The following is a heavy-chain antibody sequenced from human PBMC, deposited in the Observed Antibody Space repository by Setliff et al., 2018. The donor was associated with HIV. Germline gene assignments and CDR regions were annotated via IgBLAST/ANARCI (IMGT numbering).Heavy chain of an antibody. CDR3: ARDGYSSSWYVISGSFDY. CDR1: DSGTYY. CDR2: VSSRCDT. D-gene: IGHD6-13*01. V-gene: IGHV4-4*07. Sequence: SETLSLTCTVSDSGTYYWSWIRQPAGKGLEWIGRVSSRCDTNYNPSLKSRVTMSVDTSKNQFSLKLSSVTAADTAVYYCARDGYSSSWYVISGSFDYWGQGILVTVSS. J-gene: IGHJ4*02.